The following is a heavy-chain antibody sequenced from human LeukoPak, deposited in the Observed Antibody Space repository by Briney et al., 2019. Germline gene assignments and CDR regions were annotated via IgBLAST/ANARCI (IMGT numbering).Heavy chain of an antibody. CDR1: GFTFSSYS. CDR3: ARAEDTAMARDAFDI. CDR2: ISSSSSYI. J-gene: IGHJ3*02. V-gene: IGHV3-21*01. D-gene: IGHD5-18*01. Sequence: KPGGSLRLSCAASGFTFSSYSMKWVRQAPGKGLEWVSSISSSSSYIYYADSVKGRFTISRDNAKNSLYLQMNSLRAEDTAVYYCARAEDTAMARDAFDIWGQGTMVTVSS.